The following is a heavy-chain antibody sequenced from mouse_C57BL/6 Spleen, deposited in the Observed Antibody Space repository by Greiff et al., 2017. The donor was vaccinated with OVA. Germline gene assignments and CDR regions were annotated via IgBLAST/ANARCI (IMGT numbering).Heavy chain of an antibody. Sequence: EVMLVESGGGLVKPGGSLKLSCAASGFTFSDYGMHWVRQAPEKGLEWVAYISSGSSTIYYADTVKGRFTISRDNAKNTLFLQMTSLRSEDTAMYYCARSDYYGSSGWYFDDWGTGTTVTVSS. CDR1: GFTFSDYG. CDR3: ARSDYYGSSGWYFDD. J-gene: IGHJ1*03. V-gene: IGHV5-17*01. CDR2: ISSGSSTI. D-gene: IGHD1-1*01.